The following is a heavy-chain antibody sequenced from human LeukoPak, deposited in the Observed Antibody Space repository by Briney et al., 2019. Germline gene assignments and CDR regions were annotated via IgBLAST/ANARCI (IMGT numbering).Heavy chain of an antibody. CDR2: IYYSGST. D-gene: IGHD6-13*01. J-gene: IGHJ4*02. CDR3: ARDLWDSSWFLGFDY. V-gene: IGHV4-59*01. CDR1: GGSISSYY. Sequence: PSETLSLTCTVSGGSISSYYWSWIRRPPGKGLEWIGYIYYSGSTNYNPSLKSRVTISVDTSKNQFSLKLSSVTAADTAVYYCARDLWDSSWFLGFDYWGQGTLVTVSS.